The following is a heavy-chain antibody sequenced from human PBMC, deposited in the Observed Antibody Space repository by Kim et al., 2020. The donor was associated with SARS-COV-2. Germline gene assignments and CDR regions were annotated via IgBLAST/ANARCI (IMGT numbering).Heavy chain of an antibody. Sequence: TTEYAPSVRGRFTISRDDSKNSLFRQMSSLKSDDTAVYYCVRDRAGAGDYWGQGALVTVSS. CDR2: TT. CDR3: VRDRAGAGDY. J-gene: IGHJ4*02. V-gene: IGHV3-72*01.